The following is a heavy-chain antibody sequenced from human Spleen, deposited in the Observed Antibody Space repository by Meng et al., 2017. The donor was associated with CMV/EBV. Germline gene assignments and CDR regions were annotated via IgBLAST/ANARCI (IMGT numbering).Heavy chain of an antibody. D-gene: IGHD1-26*01. CDR3: ARDFRPGIVGLHYYYYGMDV. CDR1: GFTFSSDA. V-gene: IGHV3-23*01. Sequence: GESLKISCAASGFTFSSDAMSWVRQAPGKGLEWVSSISGSGFSTHYADSVKGRFTISRDKSKSTLYLQMNSLRDDDTAVYFCARDFRPGIVGLHYYYYGMDVWGQGTTVTVSS. J-gene: IGHJ6*02. CDR2: ISGSGFST.